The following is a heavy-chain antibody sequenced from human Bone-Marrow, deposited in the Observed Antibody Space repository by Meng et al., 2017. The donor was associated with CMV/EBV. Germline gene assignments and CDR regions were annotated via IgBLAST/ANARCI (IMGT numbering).Heavy chain of an antibody. Sequence: GSLRLSCTVSGGSVSSGSYYWSWIRQPPGKGLEWIGYIYYSGSTNYNPSLKSRVTISVDTSKNQFSLKLSSVTAADTAVYYCATFVNIVVVPAAILGLWAFDIWGQGTMVTAS. J-gene: IGHJ3*02. CDR2: IYYSGST. CDR3: ATFVNIVVVPAAILGLWAFDI. CDR1: GGSVSSGSYY. V-gene: IGHV4-61*01. D-gene: IGHD2-2*02.